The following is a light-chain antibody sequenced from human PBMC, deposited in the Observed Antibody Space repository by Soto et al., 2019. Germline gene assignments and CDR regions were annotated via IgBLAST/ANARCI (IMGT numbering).Light chain of an antibody. CDR2: ANN. CDR3: YSYTASDLWV. J-gene: IGLJ3*02. V-gene: IGLV1-40*01. CDR1: SSNIGAGYD. Sequence: QSVLTQPPSVSGAPGQRVTISCSGSSSNIGAGYDVHWYQQLPGTAPKLLISANNIRPSGVPDRFSGSKSGTSASLAITGLQAEDEADYFCYSYTASDLWVFGGGTKLTVL.